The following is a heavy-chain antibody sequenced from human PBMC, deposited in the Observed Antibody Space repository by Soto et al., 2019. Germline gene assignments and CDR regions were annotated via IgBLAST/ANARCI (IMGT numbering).Heavy chain of an antibody. V-gene: IGHV3-23*01. J-gene: IGHJ5*02. Sequence: GGSLRLSCAASGLTFSSYTMSWVRQAPGKGLEWVSGISGSGVTTYYADSVKGRFTISRDNSENTLYLQMNSLRAEDTALYYCAKDPGPWGQGTLVTVSS. CDR3: AKDPGP. CDR2: ISGSGVTT. CDR1: GLTFSSYT.